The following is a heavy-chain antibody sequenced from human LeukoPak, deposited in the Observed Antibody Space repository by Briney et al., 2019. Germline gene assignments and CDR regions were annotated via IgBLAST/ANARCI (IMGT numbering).Heavy chain of an antibody. Sequence: PSETLSLTCAVSGGSISSSNWWSWVRQPPGKGLEWIGEIYHSGSTNYNPSLKSRVTISVDKSKNQFSLKLSSVTAADTAVYYCARGGDGSSWYRFDPWGQGNLVTVSS. CDR2: IYHSGST. CDR3: ARGGDGSSWYRFDP. V-gene: IGHV4-4*02. CDR1: GGSISSSNW. D-gene: IGHD6-13*01. J-gene: IGHJ5*02.